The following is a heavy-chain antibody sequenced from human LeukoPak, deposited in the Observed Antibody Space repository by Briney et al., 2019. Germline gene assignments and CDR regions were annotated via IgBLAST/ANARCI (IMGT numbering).Heavy chain of an antibody. D-gene: IGHD5-24*01. CDR1: GFTFSSYA. V-gene: IGHV3-30-3*01. J-gene: IGHJ4*02. Sequence: PGGSLRLSCAASGFTFSSYAMHWVRQAPGKGLEWVTVISYDGSNKYYADSVKGRFTISRDNSKNTLYLQMNSLRVEGTAVYYCARGGLQFIDYWGQGTLVTVSS. CDR3: ARGGLQFIDY. CDR2: ISYDGSNK.